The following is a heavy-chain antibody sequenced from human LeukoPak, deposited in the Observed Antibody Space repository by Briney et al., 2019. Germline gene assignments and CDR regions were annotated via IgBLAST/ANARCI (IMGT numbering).Heavy chain of an antibody. V-gene: IGHV3-30*04. CDR3: ARIAARPLSPQEGAFDI. J-gene: IGHJ3*02. CDR2: IQSDGSDK. Sequence: GGSLRLSCAASGFTFSSYAMSWVRQAPGKGLEHLAFIQSDGSDKYYADSVKGRFTISRDNAKNSLYLQMNSLRAEDTAVYYCARIAARPLSPQEGAFDIWGQGTMVTVSS. D-gene: IGHD6-6*01. CDR1: GFTFSSYA.